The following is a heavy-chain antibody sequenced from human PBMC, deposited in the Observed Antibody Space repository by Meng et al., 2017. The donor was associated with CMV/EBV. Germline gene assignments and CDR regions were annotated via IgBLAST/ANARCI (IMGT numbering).Heavy chain of an antibody. V-gene: IGHV2-5*02. CDR3: ARLYDSSGYYLGYFDY. CDR2: IYWDGDK. Sequence: QITLKESGHTLVKPTQTLTLTCTFSGFSLSTSGVGVGWIRQPPGKALEWLALIYWDGDKRYSPSLKSRLTITKDTSKNQVVLTMTNMDPVDTATYYCARLYDSSGYYLGYFDYWGQGTLVTVSS. J-gene: IGHJ4*02. CDR1: GFSLSTSGVG. D-gene: IGHD3-22*01.